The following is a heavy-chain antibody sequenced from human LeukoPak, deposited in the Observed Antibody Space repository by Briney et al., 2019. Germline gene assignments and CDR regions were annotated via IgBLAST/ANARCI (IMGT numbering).Heavy chain of an antibody. D-gene: IGHD3-10*01. CDR2: IYSSGNT. CDR3: ARDQDYYGSGSYGPDH. V-gene: IGHV4-4*07. J-gene: IGHJ1*01. Sequence: PSETLSLTCTVSGGSISTYFWTWIRQPAGKGLEWIGRIYSSGNTNYNPSLKSRVTMSVDTSKNQFSLRLSSVTAADTAVYYCARDQDYYGSGSYGPDHWGQGILVTVSS. CDR1: GGSISTYF.